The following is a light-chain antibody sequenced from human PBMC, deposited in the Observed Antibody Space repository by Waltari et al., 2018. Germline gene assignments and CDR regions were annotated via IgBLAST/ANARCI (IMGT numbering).Light chain of an antibody. J-gene: IGKJ3*01. CDR3: QQSYSTGVT. CDR2: AAS. V-gene: IGKV1-39*01. Sequence: DIQMTQSPSSLSASVGDRVGITCRASQAISSYLNWYQQKPGKAPKLLIYAASSLQSGVPSRFSGSGSGTDFTLTISSLQPEDFATYYCQQSYSTGVTFGPGTKVDIK. CDR1: QAISSY.